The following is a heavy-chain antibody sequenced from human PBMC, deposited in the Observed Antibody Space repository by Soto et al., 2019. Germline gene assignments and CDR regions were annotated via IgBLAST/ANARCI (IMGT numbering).Heavy chain of an antibody. J-gene: IGHJ4*02. CDR1: GYTFTSYD. CDR3: ARGQRGPYTAMVFDY. Sequence: ASVKVSCKASGYTFTSYDINWVRQATGQGLEWMGWMNPNSGNTGYAQKFQGRVTMTRNTSISTAYMELSSLRSEDPAVYYCARGQRGPYTAMVFDYWGQGTLVTVSS. CDR2: MNPNSGNT. D-gene: IGHD5-18*01. V-gene: IGHV1-8*01.